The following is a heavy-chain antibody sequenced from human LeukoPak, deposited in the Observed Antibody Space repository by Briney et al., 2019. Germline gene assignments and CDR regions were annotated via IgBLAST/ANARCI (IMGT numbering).Heavy chain of an antibody. CDR1: GGSISSYY. J-gene: IGHJ6*03. V-gene: IGHV4-59*01. Sequence: PSETLSLTCTVSGGSISSYYWSWIRQPPGKGLEWIGYIHYSGSTNYNPSLKSRVTISVDTSKNQFSLKLSSVTAADTAVYFCARTQEAGYSSGRYGSYYYYMDVWGKGTTVTISS. CDR2: IHYSGST. D-gene: IGHD6-19*01. CDR3: ARTQEAGYSSGRYGSYYYYMDV.